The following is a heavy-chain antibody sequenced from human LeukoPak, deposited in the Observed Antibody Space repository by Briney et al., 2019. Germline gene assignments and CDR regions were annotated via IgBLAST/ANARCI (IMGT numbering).Heavy chain of an antibody. CDR3: ARRMITFGGVIDVFDY. V-gene: IGHV4-39*01. Sequence: SETLSLTCTVSGGSISSSSYYWGWIRQPPGKGLEWTGTIYYSGNTYYNPSLKSRITISVDTSKNQFSLKLSSVTAADTAVYYCARRMITFGGVIDVFDYWGQGTLVTVSS. J-gene: IGHJ4*02. D-gene: IGHD3-16*02. CDR1: GGSISSSSYY. CDR2: IYYSGNT.